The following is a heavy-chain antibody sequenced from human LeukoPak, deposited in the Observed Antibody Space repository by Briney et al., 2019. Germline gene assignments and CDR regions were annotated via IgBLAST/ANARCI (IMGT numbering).Heavy chain of an antibody. J-gene: IGHJ6*03. D-gene: IGHD4-17*01. V-gene: IGHV4-59*08. Sequence: SETLSLTCTVSGGSISSYYWSWIRQPPGKGLEWIGYIYYIGSTNYNPSLKSRVTISVDTSKNQFSLKLSSVTAADTAVYYCASTTVTTIYPYYYYYMDVWGKGTTVTVSS. CDR2: IYYIGST. CDR1: GGSISSYY. CDR3: ASTTVTTIYPYYYYYMDV.